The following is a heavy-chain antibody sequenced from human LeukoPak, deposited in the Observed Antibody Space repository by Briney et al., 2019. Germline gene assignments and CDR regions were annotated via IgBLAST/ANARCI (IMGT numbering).Heavy chain of an antibody. Sequence: ASVKVSCKASGGTFSSYAISWVRQAPGQGLEWMGGIIPIFGTANYAQKFQGRVTITADESTSTAYKELSSLRSGDTAVYYCAKESGYCSSTSCFPFDYWGQGTLVTVSS. V-gene: IGHV1-69*13. CDR3: AKESGYCSSTSCFPFDY. CDR2: IIPIFGTA. D-gene: IGHD2-2*01. CDR1: GGTFSSYA. J-gene: IGHJ4*02.